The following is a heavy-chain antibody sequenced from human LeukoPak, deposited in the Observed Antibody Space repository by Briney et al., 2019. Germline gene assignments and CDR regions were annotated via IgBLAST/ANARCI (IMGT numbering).Heavy chain of an antibody. D-gene: IGHD2-21*01. Sequence: GGSLRLSCAASGFTFSDYYISWIRQAPGKGLEWVSYISSSGSTIYYADSVKGRFTISRDNAKNSLSLQMNSLRAEDTAVYYCARDRRGYCGGDCYVPDYWGQGTLVTVSS. V-gene: IGHV3-11*04. CDR1: GFTFSDYY. J-gene: IGHJ4*02. CDR3: ARDRRGYCGGDCYVPDY. CDR2: ISSSGSTI.